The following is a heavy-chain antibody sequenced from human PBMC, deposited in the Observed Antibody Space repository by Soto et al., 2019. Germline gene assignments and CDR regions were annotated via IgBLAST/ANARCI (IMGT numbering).Heavy chain of an antibody. CDR3: TTDSRPDVQYYYDSSAAVGYFDY. CDR1: GFTFSNAW. V-gene: IGHV3-15*01. D-gene: IGHD3-22*01. CDR2: IKSKTDGGTT. Sequence: GGSLRLSCAASGFTFSNAWMSCVRQAPGKGLEWVGRIKSKTDGGTTDYAAPVKGRFTISRDDSKNTLYLQMNSLKTEDTAVYYCTTDSRPDVQYYYDSSAAVGYFDYWGQGTLVTVS. J-gene: IGHJ4*02.